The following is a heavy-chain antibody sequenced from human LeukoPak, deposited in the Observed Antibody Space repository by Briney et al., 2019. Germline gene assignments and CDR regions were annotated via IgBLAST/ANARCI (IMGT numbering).Heavy chain of an antibody. J-gene: IGHJ4*02. CDR2: ISFDGSNE. Sequence: GRSLRLSCAASGFTFSAFGMHWVRQAPGKGLEWVAVISFDGSNEYYGDSVKGRFTISRDTSKNTLYLQMNSLRAEDTAMYYCAKNEYSYASGSTHFDFWGQGTPVTVSA. V-gene: IGHV3-30*18. D-gene: IGHD3-10*01. CDR3: AKNEYSYASGSTHFDF. CDR1: GFTFSAFG.